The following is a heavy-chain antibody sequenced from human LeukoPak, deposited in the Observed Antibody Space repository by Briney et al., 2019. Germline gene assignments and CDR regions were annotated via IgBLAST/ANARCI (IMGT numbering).Heavy chain of an antibody. CDR3: ARDNGYQLPVDY. Sequence: MTSETLSLTCTVSGYSISSGYYWGWIRQPPGKGLEWIGSIYHRGSTYYNPSLKSRVTISVDTSKNQFSLKLSSVTAADTAVYYCARDNGYQLPVDYWGQGTLVTVSS. CDR2: IYHRGST. J-gene: IGHJ4*02. CDR1: GYSISSGYY. D-gene: IGHD2-2*01. V-gene: IGHV4-38-2*02.